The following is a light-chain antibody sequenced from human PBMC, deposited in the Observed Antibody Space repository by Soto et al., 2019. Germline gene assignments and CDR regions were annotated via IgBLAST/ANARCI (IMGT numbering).Light chain of an antibody. CDR2: GAS. CDR3: EQHVNSLYL. CDR1: QTIIGNY. V-gene: IGKV3-20*01. J-gene: IGKJ2*01. Sequence: ESVLTQSPGTLSLSPGERATLSCRASQTIIGNYLAWYQQKPGQAPRLLIYGASNRATGVPDRFSGSYSGTDFSLTITRLEPEDFAVYYCEQHVNSLYLFGQGTRLEIK.